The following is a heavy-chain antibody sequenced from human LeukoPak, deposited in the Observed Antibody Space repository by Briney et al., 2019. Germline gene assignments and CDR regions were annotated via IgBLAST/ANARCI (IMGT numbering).Heavy chain of an antibody. Sequence: SQTLSLTCTVSGGSISSGGYYWSRIRQHPGKGLEWIGYIYYSGSTYYNPSLKSRVTISVDTSKNQFSLKLSSVTAADTAVYYCARDTVGARQQNWFDPWGQGTLVTVSS. J-gene: IGHJ5*02. V-gene: IGHV4-31*03. D-gene: IGHD1-26*01. CDR2: IYYSGST. CDR1: GGSISSGGYY. CDR3: ARDTVGARQQNWFDP.